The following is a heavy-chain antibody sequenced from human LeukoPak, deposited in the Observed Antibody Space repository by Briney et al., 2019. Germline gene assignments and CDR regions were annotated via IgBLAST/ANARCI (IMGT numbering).Heavy chain of an antibody. CDR2: LSGSGSST. Sequence: GGSLRLSCAASGFTFTSYGMSWVRQAPGKGLEWVSSLSGSGSSTFYADSVKGRFTISRDNSKNTLYLQMTSLRGEDTAVYYCAKSLFLDGDYAVFDCWGQGTLVTVSS. CDR3: AKSLFLDGDYAVFDC. CDR1: GFTFTSYG. J-gene: IGHJ4*02. D-gene: IGHD4-17*01. V-gene: IGHV3-23*01.